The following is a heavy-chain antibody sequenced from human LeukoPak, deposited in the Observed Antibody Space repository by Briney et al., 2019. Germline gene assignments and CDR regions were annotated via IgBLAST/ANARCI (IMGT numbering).Heavy chain of an antibody. CDR2: ISSSGSTI. CDR3: AREYWPYYFDY. J-gene: IGHJ4*02. Sequence: GGSLRLSCAASGFTFSDYYMSWIRRAPGKGLEWVSYISSSGSTIYYADSVKGRFTISRDNAKNSLYLQMNSLRAEDTAVYYCAREYWPYYFDYWGQGTLVTVSS. CDR1: GFTFSDYY. D-gene: IGHD2-8*02. V-gene: IGHV3-11*04.